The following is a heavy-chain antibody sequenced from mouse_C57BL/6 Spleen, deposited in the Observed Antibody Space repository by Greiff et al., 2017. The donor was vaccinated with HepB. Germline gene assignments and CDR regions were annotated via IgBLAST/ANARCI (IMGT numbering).Heavy chain of an antibody. CDR3: AREGNSYAMDY. V-gene: IGHV3-6*01. Sequence: EVQLQESGPGLVKPSQSLSLTCSVTGYSITSGYYWNWIRQFPGNKLEWMGYISYDGSNNYNPSLKNRIPITRDTSKNQFFLKLNSVTTEDTATYYCAREGNSYAMDYWGQGTSVTVSS. D-gene: IGHD2-1*01. CDR2: ISYDGSN. CDR1: GYSITSGYY. J-gene: IGHJ4*01.